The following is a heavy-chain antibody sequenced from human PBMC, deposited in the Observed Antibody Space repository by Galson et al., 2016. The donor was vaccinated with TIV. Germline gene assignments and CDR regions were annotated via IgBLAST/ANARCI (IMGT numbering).Heavy chain of an antibody. CDR2: IEGDGRDK. V-gene: IGHV3-7*03. CDR3: ARAIGKTVEYFGVLISRPYFDL. J-gene: IGHJ2*01. D-gene: IGHD3-3*01. Sequence: SLRLSCAASGFTFYNYWMSWVRQAPGKGLEWVASIEGDGRDKDYVDSVKGRFTISRDNAKNSLYLQMNSLRPEDTAVYYCARAIGKTVEYFGVLISRPYFDLWGRGTLVTVSS. CDR1: GFTFYNYW.